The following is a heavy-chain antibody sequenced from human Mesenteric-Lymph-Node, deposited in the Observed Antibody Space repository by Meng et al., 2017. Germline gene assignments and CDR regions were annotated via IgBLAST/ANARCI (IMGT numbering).Heavy chain of an antibody. CDR1: GYTFTNYW. V-gene: IGHV5-51*01. D-gene: IGHD5-12*01. CDR3: ARPGSGYYFDY. Sequence: KVSCKGSGYTFTNYWIAWVRQMPGKGLEWMGIIYPGDSDTRYSPSFQGQVTISADKSISTAYLQWSSLKASDTAMYYCARPGSGYYFDYWGQGTLVTVSS. CDR2: IYPGDSDT. J-gene: IGHJ4*02.